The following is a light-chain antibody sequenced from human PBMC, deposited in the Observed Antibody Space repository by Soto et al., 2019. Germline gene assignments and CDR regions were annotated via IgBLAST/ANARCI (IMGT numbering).Light chain of an antibody. V-gene: IGKV3-20*01. CDR3: QQYGSSSYT. CDR2: AAS. J-gene: IGKJ2*01. Sequence: EIVLTQSPGTLSLSPGERATLSCRASQSISSSYLAWYQQKPGQAPRLLIYAASSRATGIPDRLSCSGSGTDFSSTISRLETEDFEVDYCQQYGSSSYTFGRGPHLEI. CDR1: QSISSSY.